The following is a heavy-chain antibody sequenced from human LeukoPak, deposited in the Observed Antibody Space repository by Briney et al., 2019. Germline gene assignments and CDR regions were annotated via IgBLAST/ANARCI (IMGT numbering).Heavy chain of an antibody. CDR3: ARDLSVGAKPDLGFDY. J-gene: IGHJ4*02. CDR2: ISYDGSNK. Sequence: GGSLRLSCAASGFTFSSYAMHWVRQAPGKGLEWVAVISYDGSNKYYADSVKGRFTISRDNSKNTLYLQMISLRAEDTAVYYCARDLSVGAKPDLGFDYWGQGTLVTVSS. D-gene: IGHD1-26*01. CDR1: GFTFSSYA. V-gene: IGHV3-30*04.